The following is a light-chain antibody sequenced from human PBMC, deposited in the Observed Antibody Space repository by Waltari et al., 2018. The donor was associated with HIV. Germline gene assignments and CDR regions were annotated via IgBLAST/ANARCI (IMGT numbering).Light chain of an antibody. J-gene: IGKJ3*01. Sequence: DIVMTQSPLSLPVIPGEPASISCRASQSLMQSNGYNFLDWYLQKPGHSPQLLISLASNRASGVPDRFSGSGSGTNFTLRISRVEAEDVGLYYCMQVLQTPHTFGPGTNVDIK. CDR1: QSLMQSNGYNF. CDR3: MQVLQTPHT. CDR2: LAS. V-gene: IGKV2-28*01.